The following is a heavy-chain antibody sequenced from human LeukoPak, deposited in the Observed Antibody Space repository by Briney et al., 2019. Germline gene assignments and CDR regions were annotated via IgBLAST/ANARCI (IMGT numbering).Heavy chain of an antibody. CDR3: ARESRGLYSSSPLFDP. CDR1: GYTFTGYY. Sequence: GASVKVSCKASGYTFTGYYMHWVRQAPGQGLEWMGWINPNSGGTNYAQKFQGRVTMTRDTSISTAYMELSRLRSDDTAVYYCARESRGLYSSSPLFDPWGQGTLVTVSS. J-gene: IGHJ5*02. V-gene: IGHV1-2*02. CDR2: INPNSGGT. D-gene: IGHD6-6*01.